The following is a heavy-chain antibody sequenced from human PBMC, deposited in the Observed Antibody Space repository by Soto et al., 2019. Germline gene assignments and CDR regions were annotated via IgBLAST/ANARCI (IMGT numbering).Heavy chain of an antibody. CDR2: ISPSGGNT. CDR3: ARPPFPGCINAICYPLDF. D-gene: IGHD2-8*01. CDR1: GYTFNSYG. V-gene: IGHV1-46*02. Sequence: GASVKVSCKASGYTFNSYGISWVRQAHGQGLEWMGMISPSGGNTSYAQKFQGRLTMTTDTSTNTVYMELSSLRSEDTAVYYCARPPFPGCINAICYPLDFWGQGALVTVSS. J-gene: IGHJ4*02.